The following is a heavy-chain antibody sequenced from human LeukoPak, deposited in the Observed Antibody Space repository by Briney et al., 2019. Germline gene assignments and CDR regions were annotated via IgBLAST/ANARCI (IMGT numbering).Heavy chain of an antibody. V-gene: IGHV2-70*04. CDR2: IDWDDDK. D-gene: IGHD1-14*01. Sequence: SGPTLVNPTQTLTLTCTFSGFSLGTSGMRVSWIRQPPGKALEWLARIDWDDDKFYSTSLKTRLTLSKDTSRNQVVLTMTNMDPVDTATYYCARVAQGADGIIDYWGQGNPGHRLL. CDR1: GFSLGTSGMR. CDR3: ARVAQGADGIIDY. J-gene: IGHJ4*02.